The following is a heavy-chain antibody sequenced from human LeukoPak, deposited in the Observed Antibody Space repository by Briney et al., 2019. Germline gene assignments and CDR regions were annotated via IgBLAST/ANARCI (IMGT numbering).Heavy chain of an antibody. V-gene: IGHV3-15*01. D-gene: IGHD1-7*01. Sequence: GGSLRLSCAASGFTFTKAWMNWVRQAPGKGLEWDGRIKKTTDGGTTEYAAPVEGRFTVSRDDSKNTVYLQMDSLTTEDTAVYYCAAGTGTSDFDYWGQGTLVTVSS. CDR1: GFTFTKAW. J-gene: IGHJ4*02. CDR2: IKKTTDGGTT. CDR3: AAGTGTSDFDY.